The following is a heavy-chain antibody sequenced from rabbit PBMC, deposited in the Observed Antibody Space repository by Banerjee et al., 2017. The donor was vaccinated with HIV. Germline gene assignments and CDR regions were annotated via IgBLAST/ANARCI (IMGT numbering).Heavy chain of an antibody. J-gene: IGHJ2*01. CDR3: ARNYVNAFDP. Sequence: QEQLVESGGGLVKPGASLTLTCTASGLTHSSYWMCWVRQAPGKGLEWIACIDVGSNEKSAYASWAKGRFTISKTSTTVTLQMTSLTGADTAIYFCARNYVNAFDPWGPGTLVTVS. CDR1: GLTHSSYW. CDR2: IDVGSNEKS. D-gene: IGHD1-1*01. V-gene: IGHV1S45*01.